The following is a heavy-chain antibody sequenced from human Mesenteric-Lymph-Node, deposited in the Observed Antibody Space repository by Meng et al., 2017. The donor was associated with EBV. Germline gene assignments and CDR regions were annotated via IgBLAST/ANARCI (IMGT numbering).Heavy chain of an antibody. D-gene: IGHD2-15*01. CDR2: IIPIFART. V-gene: IGHV1-69*01. J-gene: IGHJ4*01. CDR1: GGTFTFDA. CDR3: ARPTGEYCSGGSCYFDL. Sequence: VQLVHSGAEVKKPGSPVKVSCKASGGTFTFDAVTWVRQAPGQGPEWLGGIIPIFARTHYAENFQGRVTITADESTSTAYMELSGLRSEDTAVYYCARPTGEYCSGGSCYFDLWGQGTLVTVSS.